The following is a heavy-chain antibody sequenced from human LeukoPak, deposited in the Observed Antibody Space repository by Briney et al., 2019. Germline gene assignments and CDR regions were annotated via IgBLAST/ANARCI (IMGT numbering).Heavy chain of an antibody. CDR1: GGTFSSYA. CDR3: AGASGPPYYFDY. V-gene: IGHV1-69*13. J-gene: IGHJ4*02. CDR2: IIPIFGTA. Sequence: SVKVSCKASGGTFSSYAISWVRQAPGQGLEWMGGIIPIFGTANYAQKFQGRVTITADESTSTAYMELSSLRSEDTAVFYCAGASGPPYYFDYWGQGTLVTVSS.